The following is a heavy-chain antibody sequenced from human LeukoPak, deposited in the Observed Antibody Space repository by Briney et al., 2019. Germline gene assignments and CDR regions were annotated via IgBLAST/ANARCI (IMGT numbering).Heavy chain of an antibody. D-gene: IGHD1-26*01. CDR3: ARGLGAAHFDY. Sequence: GGSLRLSCAASGFTFSNYNMNWVRQAPGKGLEWVSSISSSGSYIYYAGSMKGRFTISRDNAKNSLFLQMNSLRAEDTAVYYCARGLGAAHFDYWGQGTLVTVSS. CDR2: ISSSGSYI. J-gene: IGHJ4*02. V-gene: IGHV3-21*01. CDR1: GFTFSNYN.